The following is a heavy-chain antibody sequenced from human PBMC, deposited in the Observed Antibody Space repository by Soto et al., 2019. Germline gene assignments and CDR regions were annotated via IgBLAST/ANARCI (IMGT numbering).Heavy chain of an antibody. V-gene: IGHV1-69*02. CDR1: GGTFSSYT. J-gene: IGHJ6*02. D-gene: IGHD2-15*01. Sequence: QVQMVRSGAEVKKPGSSVKVSCKASGGTFSSYTFTWVREAPGQGRGWMGRIIPILDIPNYAQNFQGRVTITADKSTSTAYMELSSLRSDDTAVYYCARHFTGGLVLGTSPPGGDNYGWDVWGQGTTVTVSS. CDR2: IIPILDIP. CDR3: ARHFTGGLVLGTSPPGGDNYGWDV.